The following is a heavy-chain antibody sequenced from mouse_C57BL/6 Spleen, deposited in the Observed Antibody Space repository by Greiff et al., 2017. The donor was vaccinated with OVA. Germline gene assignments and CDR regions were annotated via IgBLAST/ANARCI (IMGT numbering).Heavy chain of an antibody. CDR2: IYPGSGNT. CDR3: ARSSGYGGYYFDY. CDR1: GYTFTDYY. V-gene: IGHV1-76*01. J-gene: IGHJ2*01. D-gene: IGHD1-1*01. Sequence: QVQLKESGAELVRPGASVKLSCKASGYTFTDYYINWVKQRPGQGLEWIARIYPGSGNTSYNEKFKGKATLTAEKSSSPAYQQLSSLPSEASAVYCCARSSGYGGYYFDYWGQGTTLTVSS.